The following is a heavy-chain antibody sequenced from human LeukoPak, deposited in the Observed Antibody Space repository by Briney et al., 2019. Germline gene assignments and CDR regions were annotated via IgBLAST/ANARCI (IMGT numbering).Heavy chain of an antibody. V-gene: IGHV4-61*02. CDR1: GGSISSDSYY. D-gene: IGHD2-21*02. Sequence: PSETLSLTCTVSGGSISSDSYYWSWIRQPAGKGLEWIGRIYTSGSTNYNPSLKSRVTMSVDTSKNQFSLKLSSVTAADTAVYYCAREAAIQGGYYFDYWGQGTLVTVSS. CDR2: IYTSGST. CDR3: AREAAIQGGYYFDY. J-gene: IGHJ4*02.